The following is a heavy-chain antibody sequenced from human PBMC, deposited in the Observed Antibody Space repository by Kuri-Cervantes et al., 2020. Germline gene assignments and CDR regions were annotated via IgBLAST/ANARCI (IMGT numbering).Heavy chain of an antibody. CDR1: GGPISSYY. Sequence: SETLSLTCTVSGGPISSYYWSWIRQSPGKGLEWIGYIYHSGRTYYNPSLKSRVTISVDMSKNQFSLQLTSVHTADTAVYYCARGWGEPGGGYFFYHMDVWGKGTTVTVSS. CDR2: IYHSGRT. J-gene: IGHJ6*03. V-gene: IGHV4-59*01. D-gene: IGHD1-14*01. CDR3: ARGWGEPGGGYFFYHMDV.